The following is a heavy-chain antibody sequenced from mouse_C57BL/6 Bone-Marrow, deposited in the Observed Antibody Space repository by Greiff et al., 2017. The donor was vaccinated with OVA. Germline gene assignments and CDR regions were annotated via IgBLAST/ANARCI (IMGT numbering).Heavy chain of an antibody. CDR1: GYTFTSYW. V-gene: IGHV1-59*01. Sequence: QVQLQQSGAELVRPGTSVKLSCKASGYTFTSYWMHWVKQRPGQGLEWIGVIDPSDSYTNYNQKFKGKATLTVDTSSSTAYMQLSSLTSEDSAVYYCARKGRYYGKENWGQGTTLTVSS. CDR2: IDPSDSYT. J-gene: IGHJ2*01. D-gene: IGHD1-1*01. CDR3: ARKGRYYGKEN.